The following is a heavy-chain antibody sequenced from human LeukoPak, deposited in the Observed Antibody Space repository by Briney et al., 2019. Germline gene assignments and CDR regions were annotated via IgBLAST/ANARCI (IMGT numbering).Heavy chain of an antibody. V-gene: IGHV3-53*01. J-gene: IGHJ6*02. CDR3: ARDRSL. D-gene: IGHD2-15*01. CDR2: IYSGGST. CDR1: GFTFSTYW. Sequence: GGSLRLSCSASGFTFSTYWMSWVRQAPGKGLEWVSVIYSGGSTYYADSVKGRFTISRDNSKNTLYLQMNSLRAEDTAVYYCARDRSLWGQGTTVTVSS.